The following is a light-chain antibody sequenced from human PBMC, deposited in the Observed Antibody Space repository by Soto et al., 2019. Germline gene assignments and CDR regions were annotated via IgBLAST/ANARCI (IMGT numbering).Light chain of an antibody. Sequence: QSALTQSASVSGSHGQSITISCTGTSSDVGGYNYVSWYQQHPGKAPKLIIYDVSNRPSGVSTRFSGSKSGNTASLTISGLQAEDEADYSCSSYTSSNSWVFGGGTKVTVL. CDR1: SSDVGGYNY. J-gene: IGLJ3*02. V-gene: IGLV2-14*01. CDR2: DVS. CDR3: SSYTSSNSWV.